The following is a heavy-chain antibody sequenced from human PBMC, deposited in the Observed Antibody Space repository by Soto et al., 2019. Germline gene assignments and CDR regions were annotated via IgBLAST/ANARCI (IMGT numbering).Heavy chain of an antibody. Sequence: GESLKISCKGSGYTFTTYWISWVRQMPGKGLEWMGRIDPSDSHTNYSPSFQGHVTISADKSINTAYLQWDTLKASDTAIYYCARLNDYWGQGTLVTVSA. J-gene: IGHJ4*02. CDR3: ARLNDY. CDR1: GYTFTTYW. CDR2: IDPSDSHT. V-gene: IGHV5-10-1*01.